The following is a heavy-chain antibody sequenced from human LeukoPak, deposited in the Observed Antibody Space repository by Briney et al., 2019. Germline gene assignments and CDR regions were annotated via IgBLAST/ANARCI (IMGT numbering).Heavy chain of an antibody. J-gene: IGHJ4*02. Sequence: PGGSLRLSCAASGFTFSSNRMNWVRQAPGKGLEWVSSISSSSTYIYYADSVKGRFTISRDNAKNSLYLKMNSLRDEDTAVYYCARDGGLEGIVGHMGFDYWGQGTLVTVSS. CDR2: ISSSSTYI. D-gene: IGHD1-26*01. V-gene: IGHV3-21*01. CDR3: ARDGGLEGIVGHMGFDY. CDR1: GFTFSSNR.